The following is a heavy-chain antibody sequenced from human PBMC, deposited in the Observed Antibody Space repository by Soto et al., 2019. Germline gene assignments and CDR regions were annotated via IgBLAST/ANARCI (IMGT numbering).Heavy chain of an antibody. Sequence: GESLKISCAASGFTFSSYAMNWVRQAPGKGLEWVALISHDGINKYYADSVRGRFTISRDSSTNTLYLQMNSLRAADTAVYYCGRCTSTSCHLGSDYWGQGTLVTVSS. V-gene: IGHV3-30-3*01. D-gene: IGHD2-2*01. J-gene: IGHJ4*02. CDR3: GRCTSTSCHLGSDY. CDR1: GFTFSSYA. CDR2: ISHDGINK.